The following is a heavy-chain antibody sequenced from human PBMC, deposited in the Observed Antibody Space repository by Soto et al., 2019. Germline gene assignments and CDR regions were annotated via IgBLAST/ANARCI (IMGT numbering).Heavy chain of an antibody. CDR2: INADGTRT. D-gene: IGHD1-26*01. Sequence: EVQLVESGGGLVQPGGSLRLSCAASGFTFTNYWMHWVRQAPGKGLVWVSRINADGTRTTYADSVKGRSTISRDNAQNTLYLQVNSVRVEDTAVYSGARVAVGSYDWFDPWGQGTLVTVSS. CDR3: ARVAVGSYDWFDP. CDR1: GFTFTNYW. V-gene: IGHV3-74*03. J-gene: IGHJ5*02.